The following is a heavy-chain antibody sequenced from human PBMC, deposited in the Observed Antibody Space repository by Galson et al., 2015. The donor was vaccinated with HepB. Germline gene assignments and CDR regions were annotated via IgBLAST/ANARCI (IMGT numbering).Heavy chain of an antibody. D-gene: IGHD2-15*01. CDR2: IYPDGHIT. CDR3: AKDFCRADNCDPFDY. V-gene: IGHV3-23*01. Sequence: SLRLSCAASGLTFTNYAMSWVRQAPGKGLEWVSGIYPDGHITYYADSVKGRFTISRDDSKNTVYLQMNSVRVEDMAVYFCAKDFCRADNCDPFDYWGQGTLVTVSS. J-gene: IGHJ4*02. CDR1: GLTFTNYA.